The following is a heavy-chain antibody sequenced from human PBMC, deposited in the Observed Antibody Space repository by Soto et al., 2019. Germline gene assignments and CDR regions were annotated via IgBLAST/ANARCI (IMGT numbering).Heavy chain of an antibody. CDR3: ANGIVATGELDY. Sequence: QVQLVESGGGLVKPGGSLRLSCAASGFTFSAYYMYWLLQAPGKGLEWLSYISSSSSYTNYADSVKGRFTISRDNAKNSLYLQMNSLRAEDTAVYYCANGIVATGELDYWGQGTLVTVSS. V-gene: IGHV3-11*05. D-gene: IGHD5-12*01. CDR2: ISSSSSYT. CDR1: GFTFSAYY. J-gene: IGHJ4*02.